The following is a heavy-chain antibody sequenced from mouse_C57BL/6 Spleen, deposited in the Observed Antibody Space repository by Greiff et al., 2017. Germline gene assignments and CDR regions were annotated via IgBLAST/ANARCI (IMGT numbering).Heavy chain of an antibody. J-gene: IGHJ4*01. CDR1: GYTFTSYW. CDR2: IDPSDSYT. D-gene: IGHD2-2*01. CDR3: ARATMVTTENYAMGY. Sequence: QVQLQQPGAELVMPGASVKLSCKASGYTFTSYWMHWVKQRPGQGLEWIGEIDPSDSYTNYNQKFKGKSTLTVDKSSSTAYMQLSSLTSEDSAVYYCARATMVTTENYAMGYWGQGTSVTVSS. V-gene: IGHV1-69*01.